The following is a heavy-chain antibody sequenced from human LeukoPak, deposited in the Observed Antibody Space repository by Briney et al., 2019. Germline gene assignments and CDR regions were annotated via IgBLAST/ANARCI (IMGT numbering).Heavy chain of an antibody. Sequence: TSSETLSLTCTVSGSSISSGGYYWSWIRQHPGKGLEWIGYIYYSGSTYYNPSLKSRVTISVDTSKNQFSLKLSSVTAADTAVYYCAREVVTIFGVATRRGFDYWGQGTLVTVSS. V-gene: IGHV4-31*03. J-gene: IGHJ4*02. D-gene: IGHD3-3*01. CDR3: AREVVTIFGVATRRGFDY. CDR1: GSSISSGGYY. CDR2: IYYSGST.